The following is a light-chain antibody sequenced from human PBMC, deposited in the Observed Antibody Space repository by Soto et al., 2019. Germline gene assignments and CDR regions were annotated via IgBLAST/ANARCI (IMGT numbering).Light chain of an antibody. CDR3: MQGIQLTLWT. V-gene: IGKV2D-29*01. CDR2: EVS. CDR1: QSLRHSDGKTY. Sequence: IVMTHPPLSLSGTPGQRACISCKSSQSLRHSDGKTYLYWYLQKPGQPPQLLIYEVSNRFSGVPDRFSASGSGKDFTMKISRVEAEDLGAYYCMQGIQLTLWTFGQGTKVDIK. J-gene: IGKJ1*01.